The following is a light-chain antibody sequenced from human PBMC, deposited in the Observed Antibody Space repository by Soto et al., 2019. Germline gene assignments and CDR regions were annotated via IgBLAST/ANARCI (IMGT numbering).Light chain of an antibody. CDR2: EAS. V-gene: IGKV3-11*01. Sequence: EIVLTQSPATLSLSPGERATLSCRASQSVNNYLAWYQQKPGQAPRLLMYEASIRATGIPVRFSGSGSGTDFTLTISILAPEDFAVYYCQQRSSSITFGQGTRLEIK. CDR3: QQRSSSIT. CDR1: QSVNNY. J-gene: IGKJ5*01.